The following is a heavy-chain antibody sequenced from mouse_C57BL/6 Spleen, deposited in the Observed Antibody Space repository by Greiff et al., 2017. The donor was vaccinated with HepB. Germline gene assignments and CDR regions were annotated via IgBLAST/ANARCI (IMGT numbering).Heavy chain of an antibody. J-gene: IGHJ1*03. V-gene: IGHV14-2*01. CDR3: ARSGYYGSSYVNFDV. CDR2: IDPEDGDT. CDR1: GFNIKDYY. D-gene: IGHD1-1*01. Sequence: EVKLMESGAELVKPGASVKLSCTASGFNIKDYYMHWVKQRTEQGLEWIGRIDPEDGDTKYDPKFQGKATITADTSSNTAYLQLSSLPSEDSAVYYCARSGYYGSSYVNFDVWGTGTTVTVYS.